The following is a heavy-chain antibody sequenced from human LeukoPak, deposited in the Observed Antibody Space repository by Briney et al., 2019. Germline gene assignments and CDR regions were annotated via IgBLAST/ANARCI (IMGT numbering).Heavy chain of an antibody. CDR1: GYTFTSYA. V-gene: IGHV1-3*01. CDR3: TIRGVTACLDP. J-gene: IGHJ5*02. D-gene: IGHD3-10*01. Sequence: ASVKVSCKASGYTFTSYAMHWVRQAPGQRLEWMGWISPDNGNIRYSQKFQDRLTITRDTSASTAYMELRRLRSEDTAVYYCTIRGVTACLDPWGQGTLVTVSS. CDR2: ISPDNGNI.